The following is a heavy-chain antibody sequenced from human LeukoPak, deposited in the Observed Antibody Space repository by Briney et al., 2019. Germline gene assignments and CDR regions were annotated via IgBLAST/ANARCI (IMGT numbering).Heavy chain of an antibody. CDR2: GIPISGTA. CDR3: ARYSQLSTVPGYRWFDP. Sequence: ASVRVSCKASGGTFSRYAISWVRHGPGQGLEWRGGGIPISGTANHAQKFQGRVTITTDESTSTAYMQLSSLRSEDTAVYYCARYSQLSTVPGYRWFDPWGQGPLVSVS. V-gene: IGHV1-69*05. J-gene: IGHJ5*02. D-gene: IGHD2-2*01. CDR1: GGTFSRYA.